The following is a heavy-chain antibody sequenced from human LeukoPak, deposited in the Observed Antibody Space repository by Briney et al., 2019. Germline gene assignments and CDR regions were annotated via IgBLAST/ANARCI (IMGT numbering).Heavy chain of an antibody. CDR2: IYYSGTT. D-gene: IGHD2-15*01. Sequence: SETLSLTCTVSGGSVSSSSFHWGWIRQPPGKGLKWIGSIYYSGTTYYNPSLQSRVTVSVDTSNNQFSLKMESVSAADTAIYYCARHQCSGDRCKSVDWFDPWGKGILVTVSS. J-gene: IGHJ5*02. CDR3: ARHQCSGDRCKSVDWFDP. V-gene: IGHV4-39*01. CDR1: GGSVSSSSFH.